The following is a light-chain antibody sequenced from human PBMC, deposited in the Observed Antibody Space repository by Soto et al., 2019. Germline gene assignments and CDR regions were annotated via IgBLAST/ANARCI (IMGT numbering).Light chain of an antibody. CDR3: GAWDSSLSSGF. Sequence: QSVLTQPPSVSAPPGQKVTISCSGNSSNIGNDYVSWYRQVPGTAPQLLIYHTDKRPSGIPVRFSGSRSDTSATLAITGLQTGDEAHYYCGAWDSSLSSGFFGGGTKLTVL. CDR1: SSNIGNDY. V-gene: IGLV1-51*01. CDR2: HTD. J-gene: IGLJ2*01.